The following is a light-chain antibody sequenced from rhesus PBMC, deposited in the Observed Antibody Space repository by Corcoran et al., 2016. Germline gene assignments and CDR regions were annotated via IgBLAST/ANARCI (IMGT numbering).Light chain of an antibody. Sequence: EIVLTQSPATLSLSPGERATLSCRASQSVSRSLAWYQQKPGQTPRLLMYDAFTRATGIPDRFSGRGSGTDFTLTISRLEPEDVGVYYCKQSTNWPWTFGQGTKVEIK. CDR3: KQSTNWPWT. CDR1: QSVSRS. J-gene: IGKJ1*01. V-gene: IGKV3-35*01. CDR2: DAF.